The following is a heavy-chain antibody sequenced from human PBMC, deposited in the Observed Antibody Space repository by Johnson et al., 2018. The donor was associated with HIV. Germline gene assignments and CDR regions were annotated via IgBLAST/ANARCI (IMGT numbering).Heavy chain of an antibody. D-gene: IGHD1-26*01. CDR2: IGTAGDT. Sequence: VQLVESGGGLVQPGGSLILSCAASGFTFSSYWMHWVRQATGKGLEWVSGIGTAGDTYYPGSVKGRFTISRENAKNSLYLQMNSLRVGDTAVYYCVRGGATSYDAFDIWGQGTMVTVSS. J-gene: IGHJ3*02. CDR3: VRGGATSYDAFDI. V-gene: IGHV3-13*01. CDR1: GFTFSSYW.